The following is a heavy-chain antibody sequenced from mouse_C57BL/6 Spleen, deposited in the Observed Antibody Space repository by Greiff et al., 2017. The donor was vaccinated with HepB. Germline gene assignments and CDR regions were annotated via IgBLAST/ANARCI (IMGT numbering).Heavy chain of an antibody. CDR2: IDPNSGGT. D-gene: IGHD1-1*01. V-gene: IGHV1-72*01. Sequence: QVQLQQPGAELVKPGASVKLSCKASGYTFTSYWMHWVKQRPGRGLEWIGRIDPNSGGTKYNEKFKSKATLTVDKPSSTAYMQLSSLTSEDSAVYYCAREESYYGSSPAWFAYWGQGTLVTVSA. CDR3: AREESYYGSSPAWFAY. CDR1: GYTFTSYW. J-gene: IGHJ3*01.